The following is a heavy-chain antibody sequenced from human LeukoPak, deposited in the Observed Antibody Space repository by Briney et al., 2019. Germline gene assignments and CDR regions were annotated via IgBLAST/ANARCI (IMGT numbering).Heavy chain of an antibody. V-gene: IGHV4-59*01. CDR3: ARDPQYNYCGGDCYRPSYYMDV. CDR2: IYYSGST. D-gene: IGHD2-21*02. CDR1: GGSISSYY. Sequence: SETLSLTCTVSGGSISSYYWSWIRQPPGKGLEWIGYIYYSGSTNYNPSLKSRVTISVDTSKNQFSLKLSSVTAEDTAVYYCARDPQYNYCGGDCYRPSYYMDVWGKGTTVTISS. J-gene: IGHJ6*03.